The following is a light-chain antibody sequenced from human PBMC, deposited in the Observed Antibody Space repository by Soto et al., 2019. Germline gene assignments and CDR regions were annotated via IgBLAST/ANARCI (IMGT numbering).Light chain of an antibody. V-gene: IGKV1-5*01. CDR2: DAS. J-gene: IGKJ1*01. CDR1: QSISSW. CDR3: QHFGP. Sequence: DIQMTQSPSTLSASVGDRVTITCRASQSISSWLAWYQQKPGKAPKLLIYDASSLESGVPSRFSGSGSGTELTPTISSLQPVDFALYYCQHFGPFGQGTKVEIK.